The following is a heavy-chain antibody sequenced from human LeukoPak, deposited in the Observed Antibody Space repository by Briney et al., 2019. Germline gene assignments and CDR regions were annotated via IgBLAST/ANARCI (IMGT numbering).Heavy chain of an antibody. CDR1: GFTFSSHT. CDR2: ISSSSSYI. CDR3: ARDLGLYCSSTSCYGIDYYYGMDV. D-gene: IGHD2-2*01. V-gene: IGHV3-21*01. J-gene: IGHJ6*02. Sequence: GGSLRLSCVASGFTFSSHTMSWVRQAPGKGLEWVSSISSSSSYIYYADSVKGRFTISRDNAKNSLYLQMNSLRAEDTAVYYCARDLGLYCSSTSCYGIDYYYGMDVWGQGTTVTVSS.